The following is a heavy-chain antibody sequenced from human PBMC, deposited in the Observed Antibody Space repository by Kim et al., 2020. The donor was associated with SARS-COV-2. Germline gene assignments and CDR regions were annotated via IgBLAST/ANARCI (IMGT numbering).Heavy chain of an antibody. CDR3: ARSRTAVAENYFDR. V-gene: IGHV4-59*13. CDR2: IYYSGNT. J-gene: IGHJ4*02. D-gene: IGHD6-19*01. CDR1: GDSMSTYY. Sequence: SETLSLTCSVSGDSMSTYYWSWIRQPPGKGLEWIGYIYYSGNTNYNPSLKSRVTISVDTSKNQFSLRLRSVTAADTAVYYCARSRTAVAENYFDRWGQGTLVTVSA.